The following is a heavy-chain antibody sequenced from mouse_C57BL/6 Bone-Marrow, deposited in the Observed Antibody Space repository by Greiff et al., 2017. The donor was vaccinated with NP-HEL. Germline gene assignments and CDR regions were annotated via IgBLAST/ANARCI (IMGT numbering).Heavy chain of an antibody. CDR3: ARRGYSNYGVYAMDY. J-gene: IGHJ4*01. V-gene: IGHV5-12*01. CDR2: ISTGGGST. CDR1: GFTFSDYY. D-gene: IGHD2-5*01. Sequence: EVMLVESGGGLVQPGGSLKLSCAASGFTFSDYYMYWVRQTPEKRLEWVAYISTGGGSTYYPDTVKGRFTISRDNAKNTLYLQMSRLKSEDTAMYYCARRGYSNYGVYAMDYWGQGTSVTVSS.